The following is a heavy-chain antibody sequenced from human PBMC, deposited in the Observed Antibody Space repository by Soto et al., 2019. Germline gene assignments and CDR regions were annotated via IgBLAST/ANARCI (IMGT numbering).Heavy chain of an antibody. CDR2: IYYSGST. J-gene: IGHJ4*02. CDR3: ARERYYYDGAYMTLIDY. V-gene: IGHV4-61*01. Sequence: SETLSLTCTVSGGSVSSGSYYWSWIRQPPGKGLEWIGYIYYSGSTNYNPSLKSRVTISVDTSKNQFSLKLSSVTAADTAVYYCARERYYYDGAYMTLIDYWGQGTLVTVSS. CDR1: GGSVSSGSYY. D-gene: IGHD3-22*01.